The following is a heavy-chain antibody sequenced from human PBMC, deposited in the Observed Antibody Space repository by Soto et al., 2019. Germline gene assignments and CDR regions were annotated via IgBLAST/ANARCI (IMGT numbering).Heavy chain of an antibody. CDR3: ARQYSKYYFDF. J-gene: IGHJ4*02. D-gene: IGHD5-18*01. CDR1: GDSLSSGDYY. V-gene: IGHV4-30-4*01. Sequence: QVQLQESGPGLVKPSQTLSLTCSVSGDSLSSGDYYWSWIRQPPGKGLEWIGYISYSGSTYYNPSLQSRVTISVDTSKNQFSLKLSSVTAADTAVYYCARQYSKYYFDFWGQGTLVTVSS. CDR2: ISYSGST.